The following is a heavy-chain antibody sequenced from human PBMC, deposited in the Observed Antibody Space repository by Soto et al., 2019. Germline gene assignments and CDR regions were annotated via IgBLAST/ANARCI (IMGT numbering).Heavy chain of an antibody. V-gene: IGHV3-15*05. CDR2: IRSKTAGGTT. D-gene: IGHD3-22*01. J-gene: IGHJ4*02. CDR3: VIATYFSGSSGYTPFLAF. Sequence: RNAGSIVISENQGKGLEWVGRIRSKTAGGTTDYAASVKGRFTNSRAESTNSAYLQMKSLKTEDTAVYYCVIATYFSGSSGYTPFLAFWVQGTLVTVSS. CDR1: RNAG.